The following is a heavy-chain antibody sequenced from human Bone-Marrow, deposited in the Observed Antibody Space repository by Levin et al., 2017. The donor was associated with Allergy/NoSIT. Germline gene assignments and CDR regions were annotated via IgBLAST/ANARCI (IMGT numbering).Heavy chain of an antibody. CDR2: ISAYNADT. V-gene: IGHV1-18*01. D-gene: IGHD3-22*01. CDR1: GYTFNSYG. Sequence: AGESLKISCKASGYTFNSYGFSWVRQAPGQGLEWMAWISAYNADTKYGQKFQGRVTLTIDTSTRTAYMELRSLRSDDTAVYFCARDDSTGAYATSPIDYWGQGTLVTVSS. CDR3: ARDDSTGAYATSPIDY. J-gene: IGHJ4*02.